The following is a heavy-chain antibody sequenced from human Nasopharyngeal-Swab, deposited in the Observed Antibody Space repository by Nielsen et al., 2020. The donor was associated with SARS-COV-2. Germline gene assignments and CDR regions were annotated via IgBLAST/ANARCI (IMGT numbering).Heavy chain of an antibody. CDR2: IYHSGST. Sequence: RQAPGKGLEWIGSIYHSGSTYYSPSLKSRVTISVDTSKNQFSLKLSSVTAADTAVYYCARDDYGDYGGWFDPWGQGTLVTVSS. J-gene: IGHJ5*02. D-gene: IGHD4-17*01. CDR3: ARDDYGDYGGWFDP. V-gene: IGHV4-38-2*02.